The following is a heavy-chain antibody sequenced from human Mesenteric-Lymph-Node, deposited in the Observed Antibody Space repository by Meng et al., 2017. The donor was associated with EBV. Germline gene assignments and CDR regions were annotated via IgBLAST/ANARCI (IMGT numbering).Heavy chain of an antibody. CDR1: GGSFSGYY. V-gene: IGHV4-34*01. D-gene: IGHD3-22*01. CDR3: ARVNDSSGYLDY. Sequence: QVQLQQWGAGLLKPSETLSLTCAVYGGSFSGYYWSWIRQPPGKGLEWIGEINHSGSTNYNPSLKSRVTISVDKSKNQFSLKLSSVTAADTAVYYCARVNDSSGYLDYWGQGTLVTVSS. CDR2: INHSGST. J-gene: IGHJ4*02.